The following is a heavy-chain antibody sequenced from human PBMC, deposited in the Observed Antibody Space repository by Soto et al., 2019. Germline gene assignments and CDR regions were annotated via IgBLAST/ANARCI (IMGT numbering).Heavy chain of an antibody. Sequence: LRLSSAASGFTFMDSCMYWFRQAPGKGLVWVSRIRGDALDSNYADSVKGRFTISRDNAQNTVYLQMNSLRAEDTAVYYCARVAVASRGIDYWGQGALVTVSS. J-gene: IGHJ4*02. CDR2: IRGDALDS. V-gene: IGHV3-74*01. CDR3: ARVAVASRGIDY. CDR1: GFTFMDSC. D-gene: IGHD6-19*01.